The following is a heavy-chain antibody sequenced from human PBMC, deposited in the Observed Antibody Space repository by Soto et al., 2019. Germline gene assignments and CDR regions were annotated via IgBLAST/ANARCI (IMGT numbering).Heavy chain of an antibody. D-gene: IGHD6-19*01. Sequence: LRLSFAASGFTFSSYWMHWVRQAPGKGLVWVSRINSDGSSTSYADSVKGRFTISRDNAKNTLYLQMNSLRAEDTAVYYCARDRRLVTNRYYYGMDVWGQGTTVTVSS. CDR3: ARDRRLVTNRYYYGMDV. J-gene: IGHJ6*02. CDR2: INSDGSST. CDR1: GFTFSSYW. V-gene: IGHV3-74*01.